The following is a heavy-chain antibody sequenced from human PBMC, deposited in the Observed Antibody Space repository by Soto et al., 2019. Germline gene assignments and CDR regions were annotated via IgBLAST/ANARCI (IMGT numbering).Heavy chain of an antibody. V-gene: IGHV3-23*01. CDR3: ARETVEKAMNA. CDR1: GFTFSTYA. J-gene: IGHJ4*02. Sequence: EVQLLESGGGLVQPGGSLRLSCAASGFTFSTYAMTWVRQAPGKGLEWVSSLNFRGDSASYADSVKGRFTISRDNSKNTLYLQMNSLRVEDTAIYYCARETVEKAMNAWGQGTLVTVSS. CDR2: LNFRGDSA. D-gene: IGHD2-2*01.